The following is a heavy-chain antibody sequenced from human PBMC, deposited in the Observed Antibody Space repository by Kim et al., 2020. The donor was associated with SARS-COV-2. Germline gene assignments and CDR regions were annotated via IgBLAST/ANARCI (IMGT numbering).Heavy chain of an antibody. J-gene: IGHJ6*01. V-gene: IGHV4-34*01. CDR1: GGSFSGYY. D-gene: IGHD6-6*01. CDR3: ASVSYSSSLEHYYYYYGM. Sequence: SETLSLTCAVYGGSFSGYYWSWIRQPPGKGLEWIGEINHSGSTNYNPSLKSRVTISVDTSKNQFSLKLSSVTAADTAVYYCASVSYSSSLEHYYYYYGM. CDR2: INHSGST.